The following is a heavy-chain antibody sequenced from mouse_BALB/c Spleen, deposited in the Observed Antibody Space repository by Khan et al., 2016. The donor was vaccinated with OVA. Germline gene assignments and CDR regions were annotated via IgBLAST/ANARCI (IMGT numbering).Heavy chain of an antibody. D-gene: IGHD1-1*01. J-gene: IGHJ3*01. Sequence: QIQLVQSGPELKKPGETVKISCKASGYTFTNFGMNWVKQAPGKALKWIGWINTSTGEPTYADDFKGRFAFSLETSASTAYLQINNLKNEDMATYFCARGLNYCGSWFAYWGQGTLVTVSA. V-gene: IGHV9-1*02. CDR2: INTSTGEP. CDR3: ARGLNYCGSWFAY. CDR1: GYTFTNFG.